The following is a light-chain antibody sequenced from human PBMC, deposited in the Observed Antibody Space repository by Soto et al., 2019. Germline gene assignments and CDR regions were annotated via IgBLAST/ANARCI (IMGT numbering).Light chain of an antibody. CDR3: QEYNNWLLLT. CDR2: GAS. CDR1: QSVSSN. V-gene: IGKV3-15*01. Sequence: EIVMTQSPATLSVSPGERATLSCRASQSVSSNLAWYQQKPGQAPRLLIYGASTRATGIPARFSGSGSGTEFTLTISSLQSEDSGIYYCQEYNNWLLLTFGGGTKVDIK. J-gene: IGKJ4*01.